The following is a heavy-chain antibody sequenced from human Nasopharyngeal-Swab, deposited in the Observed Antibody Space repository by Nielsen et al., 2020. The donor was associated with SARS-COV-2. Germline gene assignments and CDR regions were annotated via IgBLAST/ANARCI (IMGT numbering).Heavy chain of an antibody. V-gene: IGHV4-59*13. CDR2: ISYSGST. D-gene: IGHD5/OR15-5a*01. Sequence: SETLSLTCTVSGGSISSYYWSWIRQPPGKGLEWIGYISYSGSTNYNPSLKSRVTISVDTSKNQFSLKLSSVTAADTAVYYCTSSVYYYGMDVWGQGTTVTVSS. CDR3: TSSVYYYGMDV. J-gene: IGHJ6*02. CDR1: GGSISSYY.